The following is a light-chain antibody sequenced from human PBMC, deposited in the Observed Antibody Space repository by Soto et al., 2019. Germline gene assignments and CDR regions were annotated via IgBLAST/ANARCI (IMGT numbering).Light chain of an antibody. J-gene: IGKJ4*01. CDR3: QQYNQWPLT. CDR2: FAS. Sequence: EIVMTQSPATLSVSPGEKATLSCRASQTVSNNLAWYQQKPGQAPRLLIYFASTRATGIPARFSGSGSGTECTLTISSLQSEDFAVYYCQQYNQWPLTFGGGTKAETK. CDR1: QTVSNN. V-gene: IGKV3-15*01.